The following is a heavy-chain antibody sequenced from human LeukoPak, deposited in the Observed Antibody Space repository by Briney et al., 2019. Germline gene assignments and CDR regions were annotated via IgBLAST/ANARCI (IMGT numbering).Heavy chain of an antibody. D-gene: IGHD1-26*01. CDR1: GXTLSDYY. CDR3: ARGGHGAADY. J-gene: IGHJ4*02. V-gene: IGHV3-11*05. CDR2: IDSSGSHT. Sequence: PGGSLRLSCAASGXTLSDYYMSWMRQAPGKGLEWVSYIDSSGSHTNYADSVKGRFTISRDNAKNSLYLQMNSLRAEDTAVYYCARGGHGAADYWGQGTLVTVSS.